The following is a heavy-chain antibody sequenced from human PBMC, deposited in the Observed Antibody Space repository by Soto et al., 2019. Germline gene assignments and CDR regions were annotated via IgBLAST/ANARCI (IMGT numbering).Heavy chain of an antibody. CDR2: IDHRGNT. J-gene: IGHJ4*02. CDR1: GASFSANW. D-gene: IGHD2-21*01. V-gene: IGHV4-34*01. Sequence: PSETLSLTCAVFGASFSANWWTWVRQPPGKGLEWVGEIDHRGNTNYNPSLTPRITISVDTSRNQFSLRLKSVTAADTAIYYCASARLDFWGRGTLVTVSS. CDR3: ASARLDF.